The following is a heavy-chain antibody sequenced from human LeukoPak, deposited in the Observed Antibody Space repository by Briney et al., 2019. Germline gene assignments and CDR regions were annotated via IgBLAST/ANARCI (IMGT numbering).Heavy chain of an antibody. D-gene: IGHD3-22*01. CDR2: ISAYNGNT. V-gene: IGHV1-18*01. CDR3: ARAEPLRESTMTDDY. CDR1: GYTFTSYG. J-gene: IGHJ4*02. Sequence: ASVKVSCKASGYTFTSYGISWVRQAPGQGLEWMGWISAYNGNTNYAQKLQGRVTMTTDTSTSTAYMELRSLRSDDTAVYYCARAEPLRESTMTDDYWGQGTLATVSS.